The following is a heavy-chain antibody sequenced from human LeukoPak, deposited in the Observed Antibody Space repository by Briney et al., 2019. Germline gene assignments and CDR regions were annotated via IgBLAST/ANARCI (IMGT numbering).Heavy chain of an antibody. CDR3: ARRRDYVWGSYRYSWFDP. Sequence: SETLSLTCAVYGGSFSGYYWSWIRQPPGKGLEWIGEINHSGSTNYNPSLKSRVTISVDTSKNQFSLKLSSVTAADTAVYYCARRRDYVWGSYRYSWFDPWGQGTLVTVSS. J-gene: IGHJ5*02. V-gene: IGHV4-34*01. D-gene: IGHD3-16*02. CDR2: INHSGST. CDR1: GGSFSGYY.